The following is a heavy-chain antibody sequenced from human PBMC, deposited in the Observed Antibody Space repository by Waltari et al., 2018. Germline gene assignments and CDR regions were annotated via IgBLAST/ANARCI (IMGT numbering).Heavy chain of an antibody. V-gene: IGHV4-4*02. CDR3: ARDRGRGLYLDS. CDR2: VHRSGGT. J-gene: IGHJ4*02. Sequence: QVQLQESGPGLVKPSGTLSLTCGVSGDSMSGNYWWSWVRQPPGKGLEWIGQVHRSGGTNYNPPLESRVTVSIDTFTRQFSLEVTSATAADTALYFCARDRGRGLYLDSWGRGILVTVSP. CDR1: GDSMSGNYW. D-gene: IGHD2-15*01.